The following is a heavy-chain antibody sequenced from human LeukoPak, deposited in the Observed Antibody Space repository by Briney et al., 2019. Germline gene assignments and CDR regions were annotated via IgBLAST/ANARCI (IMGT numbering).Heavy chain of an antibody. Sequence: SSETLSLTCAVYGGSFTGYHWSWIRQPPGKGLEWIGEINHSGGTNYNPSLKSRVTISVDTSKNQFSLKLSSVTAADTAVYYCARSSTNSSSWSYYFDYWGQGTLVTVSS. CDR1: GGSFTGYH. D-gene: IGHD6-13*01. V-gene: IGHV4-34*01. CDR3: ARSSTNSSSWSYYFDY. CDR2: INHSGGT. J-gene: IGHJ4*02.